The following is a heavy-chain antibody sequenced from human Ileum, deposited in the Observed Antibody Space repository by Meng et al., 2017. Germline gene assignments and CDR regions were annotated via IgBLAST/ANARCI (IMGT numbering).Heavy chain of an antibody. Sequence: HVQLPDSGPGLVRPSGTLSLTCAVSGVSISSAIWWGWVRQPPGKGLEWIGEIFQSGSTNYNPSLKSRVSISVDKSKNHLSLSLSSVTAADTAVYYCAKAAAYNLDIWGQGALVTVSS. CDR3: AKAAAYNLDI. CDR2: IFQSGST. V-gene: IGHV4-4*02. J-gene: IGHJ4*02. D-gene: IGHD1-14*01. CDR1: GVSISSAIW.